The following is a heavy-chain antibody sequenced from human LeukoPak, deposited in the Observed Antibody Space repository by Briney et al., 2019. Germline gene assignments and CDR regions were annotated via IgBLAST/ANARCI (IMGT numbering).Heavy chain of an antibody. J-gene: IGHJ5*02. CDR2: IYPGDSDT. CDR3: AVYSSSSDNWFDP. D-gene: IGHD6-6*01. CDR1: GSSFTSYW. V-gene: IGHV5-51*01. Sequence: GESLKISCWDSGSSFTSYWIGWVRQMPGKGLEWMGIIYPGDSDTRYSPSFQGRVTISADKSISTAYLQWSSLKASDTAMYYCAVYSSSSDNWFDPWGQGTLVTVSS.